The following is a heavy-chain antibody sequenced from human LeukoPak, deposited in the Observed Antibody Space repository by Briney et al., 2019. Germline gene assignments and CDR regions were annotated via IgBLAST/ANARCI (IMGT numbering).Heavy chain of an antibody. Sequence: PGGSLRLSCAASGFTFSSYWLHWVRQAPGKGLVWVSRINDDGSDTVYADSVRGRFTISRDNVKNTMYLQMNSLRAEDTAVYYCASPSATVTTTFDYWGQGTLVTVSS. CDR3: ASPSATVTTTFDY. D-gene: IGHD4-17*01. CDR1: GFTFSSYW. CDR2: INDDGSDT. J-gene: IGHJ4*02. V-gene: IGHV3-74*01.